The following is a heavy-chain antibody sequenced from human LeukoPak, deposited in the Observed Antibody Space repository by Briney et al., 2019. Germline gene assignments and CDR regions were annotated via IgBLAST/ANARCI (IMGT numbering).Heavy chain of an antibody. CDR1: GYTFTSYA. J-gene: IGHJ4*02. Sequence: ASVKVSCKASGYTFTSYAMHWVRQAPGQRLEWMGWINAGNGNTKYSQKFQGRVTITRDTSASTAYMELSSLRSEDTAVYYCARGHCSGGSCMPDYWGQGTLVTVSS. D-gene: IGHD2-15*01. CDR3: ARGHCSGGSCMPDY. V-gene: IGHV1-3*01. CDR2: INAGNGNT.